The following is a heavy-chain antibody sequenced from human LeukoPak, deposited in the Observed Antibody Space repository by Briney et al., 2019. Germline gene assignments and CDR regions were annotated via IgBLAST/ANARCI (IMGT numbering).Heavy chain of an antibody. V-gene: IGHV4-59*11. CDR3: ARDRAPVTMIRGAPGGFDP. CDR1: GGSISSHF. CDR2: MFYSGST. Sequence: SETLSLTCTVSGGSISSHFRSWIRQPLGEGVGWIGYMFYSGSTDYNPSLKSRVTISVDASKSQFSLKLTSVSTADTAVYYCARDRAPVTMIRGAPGGFDPWGQGTLVTVSS. J-gene: IGHJ5*02. D-gene: IGHD3-10*01.